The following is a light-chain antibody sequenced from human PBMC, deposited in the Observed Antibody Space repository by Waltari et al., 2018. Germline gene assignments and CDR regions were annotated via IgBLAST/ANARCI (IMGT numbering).Light chain of an antibody. CDR2: EDS. J-gene: IGLJ7*01. V-gene: IGLV1-51*02. CDR3: GTWDSSLSGAV. Sequence: QSVLTQPPSVSAAPGQRVTISCSGGHSNIGNNYVSWYRQFPGTAPKLLIYEDSERPSGVPGRSSGSKSGTSATLDITRLQAGDEADYYCGTWDSSLSGAVFGGGTHLTVL. CDR1: HSNIGNNY.